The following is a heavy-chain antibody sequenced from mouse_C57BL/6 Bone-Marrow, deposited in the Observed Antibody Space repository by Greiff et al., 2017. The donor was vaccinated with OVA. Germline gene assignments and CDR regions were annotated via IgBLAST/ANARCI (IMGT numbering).Heavy chain of an antibody. CDR2: ISSGSSTI. CDR3: ARNYDYGYFDY. Sequence: EVQVVESGGGLVKPGGSLKLSCAASGFTFSDYGMHWVRQAPEKGLEWVAYISSGSSTIYYADTVKGRFTISRDNAKNTLFLQMTSLRSEDTAMYYCARNYDYGYFDYWGQGTTLTVSS. CDR1: GFTFSDYG. V-gene: IGHV5-17*01. D-gene: IGHD2-4*01. J-gene: IGHJ2*01.